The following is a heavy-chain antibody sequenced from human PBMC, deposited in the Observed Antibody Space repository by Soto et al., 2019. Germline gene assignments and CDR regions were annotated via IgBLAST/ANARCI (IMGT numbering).Heavy chain of an antibody. D-gene: IGHD1-26*01. CDR3: ADGVVGATGNWFDP. CDR1: GFSLSTSGMR. CDR2: IDWDDDK. J-gene: IGHJ5*02. V-gene: IGHV2-5*08. Sequence: GSGPTLVNPTQTLTLTCTFSGFSLSTSGMRVSWIRQPPGKALEWLARIDWDDDKRYSPSLKSRLTITKDTSKNQVVLTMTNMDPVDTATYYCADGVVGATGNWFDPWGQGALVTVSS.